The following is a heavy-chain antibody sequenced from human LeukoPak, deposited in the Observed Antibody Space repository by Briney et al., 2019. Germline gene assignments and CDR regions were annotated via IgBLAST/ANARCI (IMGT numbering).Heavy chain of an antibody. J-gene: IGHJ4*02. Sequence: GGSLRLSCAASGFTFSSYSMNWVRQAPGKGLEWVSSICSGSSYIYYADSVKGRFTISRDNAKNTLYLQMNSLRAEDTAVYYCARDYYDSSGYYFSYFDYWGQGTLVPVSS. CDR3: ARDYYDSSGYYFSYFDY. CDR1: GFTFSSYS. V-gene: IGHV3-21*01. D-gene: IGHD3-22*01. CDR2: ICSGSSYI.